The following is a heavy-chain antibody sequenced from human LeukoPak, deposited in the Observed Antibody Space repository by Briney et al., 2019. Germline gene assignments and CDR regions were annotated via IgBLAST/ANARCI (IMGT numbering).Heavy chain of an antibody. Sequence: QPGGSLRLSCAASGFTVSSNYMSWARQAPGKGLEWVSVIHTDDTTYHADSVKGRFTISRDTSRNTLHLQMNSLRAEDTAVYYCARHDYGDPWGQGTLVTVSS. V-gene: IGHV3-53*01. D-gene: IGHD4-17*01. CDR3: ARHDYGDP. CDR1: GFTVSSNY. J-gene: IGHJ5*02. CDR2: IHTDDTT.